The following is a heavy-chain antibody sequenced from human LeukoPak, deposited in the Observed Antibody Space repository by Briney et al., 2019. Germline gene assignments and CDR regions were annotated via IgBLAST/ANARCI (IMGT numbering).Heavy chain of an antibody. CDR2: FYYTRGNT. CDR3: ARRGEIAADVGFDP. CDR1: GGSISSGSYF. J-gene: IGHJ5*02. D-gene: IGHD6-13*01. Sequence: SETLSLTCSVSGGSISSGSYFWGWIRQPPGKGLEWIVTFYYTRGNTYYNPSLKSRVTISADTSKNQFSLKLTSVTAADTAVYYRARRGEIAADVGFDPWGQGTLVTVSS. V-gene: IGHV4-39*01.